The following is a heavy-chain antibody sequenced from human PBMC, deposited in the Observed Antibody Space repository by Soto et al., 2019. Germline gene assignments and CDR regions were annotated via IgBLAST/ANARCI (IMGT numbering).Heavy chain of an antibody. CDR1: GFTFSNFA. CDR3: AKDDHSGVVAQFDP. V-gene: IGHV3-23*01. Sequence: EVQLLESGGGLVQPGGSLRLSCAASGFTFSNFAMSWVRQAPGKGLEWVSGIRGSGDRTYYADSVKGRFTISRDNSKNTLYLQMNSLRAEDTALYYCAKDDHSGVVAQFDPWGQGTLVTVSS. CDR2: IRGSGDRT. J-gene: IGHJ5*02. D-gene: IGHD3-22*01.